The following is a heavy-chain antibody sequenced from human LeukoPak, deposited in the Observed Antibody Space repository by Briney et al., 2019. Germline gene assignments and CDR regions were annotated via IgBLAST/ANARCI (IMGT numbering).Heavy chain of an antibody. Sequence: ASVEVSCKASGYTFTTYGISWVRQAPGQGLEWMGWISTYNGDTNYAQKFQGRVTMTADTSTSTTYMELRSLRSDDTAVYYCALIPYCTTATCYYFDFWGQGTLVTVSS. D-gene: IGHD2-2*01. CDR3: ALIPYCTTATCYYFDF. J-gene: IGHJ4*02. CDR1: GYTFTTYG. CDR2: ISTYNGDT. V-gene: IGHV1-18*01.